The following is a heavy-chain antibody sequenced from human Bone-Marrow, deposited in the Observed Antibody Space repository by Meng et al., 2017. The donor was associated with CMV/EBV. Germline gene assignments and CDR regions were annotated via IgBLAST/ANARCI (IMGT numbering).Heavy chain of an antibody. V-gene: IGHV4-38-2*02. CDR2: IYHSGST. Sequence: SECPSLTRTVSGYSISSGYYWGWIRQPPGKGLEWIGSIYHSGSTYYNPSLKSRVTISVDTSKNQFSLKLSTVTAADTAVYYCARQSEWELREGTTGASDYWGQGTLVTVSS. CDR3: ARQSEWELREGTTGASDY. J-gene: IGHJ4*02. D-gene: IGHD1-26*01. CDR1: GYSISSGYY.